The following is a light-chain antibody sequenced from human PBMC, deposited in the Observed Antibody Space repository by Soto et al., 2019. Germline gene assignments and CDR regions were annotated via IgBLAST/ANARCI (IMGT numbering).Light chain of an antibody. Sequence: NFMLTQPHSVSDSPGKTVIISCTRSSGSIASNYVQWYQQRPGSSPTTVIYEDNQRPSGVPDRFSGSIDSSSNSASLTISGLETEDEADYYCQSYDATNQVFGGGTKRTVL. V-gene: IGLV6-57*01. CDR1: SGSIASNY. J-gene: IGLJ3*02. CDR3: QSYDATNQV. CDR2: EDN.